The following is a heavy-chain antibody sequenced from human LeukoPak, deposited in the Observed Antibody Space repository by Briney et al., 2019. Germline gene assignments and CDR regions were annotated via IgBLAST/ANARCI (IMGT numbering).Heavy chain of an antibody. CDR1: GGSFSGYY. Sequence: SETLSLTCAVYGGSFSGYYWSWIRQPPGKGLEWIGEINHSGSTNYNPSLKSRVTISVDTSKNQFSLKLSSVTAADTAVYYCARHDPHNWFDPWGQGTLVTVSS. CDR2: INHSGST. J-gene: IGHJ5*02. CDR3: ARHDPHNWFDP. V-gene: IGHV4-34*01.